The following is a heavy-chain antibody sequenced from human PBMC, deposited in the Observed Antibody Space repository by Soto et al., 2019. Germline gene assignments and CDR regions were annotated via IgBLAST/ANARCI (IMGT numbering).Heavy chain of an antibody. V-gene: IGHV4-59*08. Sequence: SETLSLTCTVSGGSISSYYWSWIRQPPGKGLEWIGYIYYSGSTNYNPSLKSRVTISVDTSKDQFSLNLRSVTAADTAVYYCASMGYHYGSGSYPLDYWGQGTLVTVSS. CDR1: GGSISSYY. J-gene: IGHJ4*02. CDR3: ASMGYHYGSGSYPLDY. D-gene: IGHD3-10*01. CDR2: IYYSGST.